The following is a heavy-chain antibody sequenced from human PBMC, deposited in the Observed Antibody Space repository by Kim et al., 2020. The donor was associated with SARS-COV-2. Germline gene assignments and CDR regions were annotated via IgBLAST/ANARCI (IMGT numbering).Heavy chain of an antibody. J-gene: IGHJ4*02. D-gene: IGHD3-10*01. V-gene: IGHV3-21*06. CDR1: RFTFSRYS. Sequence: GGSLTLSCAASRFTFSRYSMTWVRQAPGKGLEWVASISSNSNYIHYAESVKGRFTISRDNAYNILYLQMNNLRAEDTAVYYCARDLNFWEYAPSGFWGQGTLVTVSS. CDR3: ARDLNFWEYAPSGF. CDR2: ISSNSNYI.